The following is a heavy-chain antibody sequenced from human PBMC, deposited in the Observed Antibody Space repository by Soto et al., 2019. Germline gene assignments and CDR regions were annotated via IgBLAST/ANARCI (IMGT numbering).Heavy chain of an antibody. CDR1: GGSISSGGYY. CDR3: ARVRPDYYYYYMDV. CDR2: IYYSGST. J-gene: IGHJ6*03. V-gene: IGHV4-31*03. Sequence: QVQLQESGPGLVKPSQTLSLTCTVSGGSISSGGYYWSWIRQHPGKGLEWIGYIYYSGSTYYNPSLKSRVTITVDTSKNQSSLKLSSVTAADTAVDYCARVRPDYYYYYMDVWGKGTTVTVSS.